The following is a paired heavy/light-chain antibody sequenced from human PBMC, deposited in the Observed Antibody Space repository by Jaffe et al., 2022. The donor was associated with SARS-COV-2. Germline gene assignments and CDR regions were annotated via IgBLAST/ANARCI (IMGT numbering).Light chain of an antibody. J-gene: IGLJ1*01. Sequence: QSALTQPPSASGSPGQSVTISCTGTSSDVGGYNYVSWYQQHPGKAPKLMIYEVNKRPSGVPDRFSGSKSGSTASLTVSGLQAEDEADYYCSSYAGSNNFVFGSGTKVTVL. CDR1: SSDVGGYNY. CDR3: SSYAGSNNFV. V-gene: IGLV2-8*01. CDR2: EVN.
Heavy chain of an antibody. CDR1: GFTFDDYA. Sequence: EVQLVESGGGLVQPGRSLRLSCAASGFTFDDYAMHWVRQPPGKGLEWVSGISWNSGNIGYADSVKGRFTISRDNAKNSLYLQVNSLRAEDTALYYCAKDSYYYDGSGYLDYWGQGTLVTVSS. CDR3: AKDSYYYDGSGYLDY. CDR2: ISWNSGNI. V-gene: IGHV3-9*01. J-gene: IGHJ4*02. D-gene: IGHD3-22*01.